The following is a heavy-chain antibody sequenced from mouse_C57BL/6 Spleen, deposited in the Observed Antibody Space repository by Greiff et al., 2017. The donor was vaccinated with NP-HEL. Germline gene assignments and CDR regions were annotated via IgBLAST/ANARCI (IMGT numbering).Heavy chain of an antibody. CDR3: ARYLSPCFDD. D-gene: IGHD5-1*01. CDR1: GCTYPPYV. J-gene: IGHJ2*01. V-gene: IGHV1-72*01. CDR2: IYTNIGGT. Sequence: VQLQQPGAELVKKGAAGQVSWRGAGCTYPPYVPPFVPPLPFPFLSFLSLIYTNIGGTKYNEKFKSKATLTVDKPSSTAYMQLSSLTSEDSAVYYCARYLSPCFDDWGKGTTLTVSS.